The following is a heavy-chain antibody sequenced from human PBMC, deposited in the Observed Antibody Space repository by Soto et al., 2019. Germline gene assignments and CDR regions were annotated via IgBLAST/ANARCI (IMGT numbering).Heavy chain of an antibody. CDR1: GYTFTNYA. Sequence: QVQLVQSGAEVKKPGASVKVSCKASGYTFTNYAIHWVRQAPGQRLEWMGWINAGNDDTRYSQHFQGRVTITRDTSASTAYMELSRLTSEDTAVYYCARDCTGSSCYSRYDFWGQGALVTVSS. CDR2: INAGNDDT. CDR3: ARDCTGSSCYSRYDF. V-gene: IGHV1-3*01. D-gene: IGHD2-15*01. J-gene: IGHJ4*02.